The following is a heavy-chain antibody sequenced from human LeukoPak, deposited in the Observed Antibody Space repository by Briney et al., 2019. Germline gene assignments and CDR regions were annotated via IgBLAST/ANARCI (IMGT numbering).Heavy chain of an antibody. CDR2: ISGNGTSI. V-gene: IGHV3-23*01. D-gene: IGHD3-22*01. Sequence: GGSLRLSCVASGFTFSSYAMTWVRQAPGKGPEWVSDISGNGTSIYYADSVKGRFTISRDNSKNALYLQMNSLRAEDTAVYYCAKRDDSSGYSYDHWGQGTLVTVST. CDR3: AKRDDSSGYSYDH. J-gene: IGHJ4*02. CDR1: GFTFSSYA.